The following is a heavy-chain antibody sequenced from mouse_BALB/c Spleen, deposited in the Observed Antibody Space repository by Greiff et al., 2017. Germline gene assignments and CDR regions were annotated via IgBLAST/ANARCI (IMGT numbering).Heavy chain of an antibody. CDR1: GFTFSSFG. V-gene: IGHV5-17*02. Sequence: EVQLVESGGGLVQPGGSRKLSCAASGFTFSSFGMHWVRQAPEKGLEWVAYISSGSSTIYYADTVKGRFTISRDNPKNTLFLQMTSLRSEDTAMYYCARRGNYVFYAMDYWGQGTSVTVSS. CDR3: ARRGNYVFYAMDY. J-gene: IGHJ4*01. CDR2: ISSGSSTI. D-gene: IGHD2-1*01.